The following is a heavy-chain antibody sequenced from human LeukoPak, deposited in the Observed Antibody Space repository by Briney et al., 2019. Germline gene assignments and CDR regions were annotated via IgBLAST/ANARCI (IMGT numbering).Heavy chain of an antibody. V-gene: IGHV4-34*01. CDR3: ARRWNYGRNYYIDV. CDR1: GGSFSGYY. D-gene: IGHD1-7*01. CDR2: INDSGRT. Sequence: SETLSLTCAVYGGSFSGYYWSWIRQTPGKGMEWIGEINDSGRTNYNPSLMSRVTVSVDTSKNQFSLRLTSVTATDTAVYYCARRWNYGRNYYIDVWGKGAAVSVSS. J-gene: IGHJ6*03.